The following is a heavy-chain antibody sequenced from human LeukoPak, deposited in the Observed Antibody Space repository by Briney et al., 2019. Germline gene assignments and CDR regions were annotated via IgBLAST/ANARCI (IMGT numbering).Heavy chain of an antibody. D-gene: IGHD2-2*02. CDR1: GFTFSSYA. CDR3: ARGNTPSNWFDP. Sequence: GGSLRLSCAASGFTFSSYAMSWVRQAPGKGLEWVSVIYSGGSTYYADSVKGRFTISRDNSKNTLYLQMNSLRAEDTAVYYCARGNTPSNWFDPWGQGTLVTVSS. V-gene: IGHV3-66*02. J-gene: IGHJ5*02. CDR2: IYSGGST.